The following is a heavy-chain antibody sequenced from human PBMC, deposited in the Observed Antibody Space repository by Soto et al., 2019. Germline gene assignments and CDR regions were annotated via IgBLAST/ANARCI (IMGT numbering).Heavy chain of an antibody. CDR3: ARDSGLLGGSWPNLGYYGMDV. CDR1: GGSISSYY. V-gene: IGHV4-59*01. J-gene: IGHJ6*02. Sequence: QVQLQESGPGLVKPSETLSLTCTVSGGSISSYYWSWIRQPPGKGLEWIGYIYYSGSTNYNPSLKSRVTISVNTSKNQFSPNLSSVTAADTAVYYCARDSGLLGGSWPNLGYYGMDVWGQGTTVTVSS. D-gene: IGHD6-13*01. CDR2: IYYSGST.